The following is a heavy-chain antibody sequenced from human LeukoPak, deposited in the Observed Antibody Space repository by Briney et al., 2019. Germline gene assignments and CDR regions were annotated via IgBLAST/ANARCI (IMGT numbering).Heavy chain of an antibody. CDR3: ARALGYSSGWSSDDAFDI. CDR1: GGSISSGGYS. CDR2: IYHSGST. D-gene: IGHD6-19*01. V-gene: IGHV4-30-2*01. Sequence: SETLSLTCAVSGGSISSGGYSWSWIRQPPGKGLEWIGYIYHSGSTYYNPSLKSRVTISVDTSKNQFSLKLSSVTAADTAVYYCARALGYSSGWSSDDAFDIWGQGTMVTVSS. J-gene: IGHJ3*02.